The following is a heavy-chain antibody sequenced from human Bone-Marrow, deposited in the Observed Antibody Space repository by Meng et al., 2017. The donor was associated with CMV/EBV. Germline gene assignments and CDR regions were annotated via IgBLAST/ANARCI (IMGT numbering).Heavy chain of an antibody. V-gene: IGHV1-69*01. CDR3: ARALGDIGLDY. CDR1: GCRFSSYA. CDR2: MIPIFGTA. D-gene: IGHD5-12*01. Sequence: QAQVVQSGAGVEKPESAVKVSCKGSGCRFSSYAIRLVRQAPGQGLECMGGMIPIFGTASYAQKFQGRVRITADESTSTAYMELSSRGSEDTAVYYCARALGDIGLDYWGQGTLVTVSS. J-gene: IGHJ4*02.